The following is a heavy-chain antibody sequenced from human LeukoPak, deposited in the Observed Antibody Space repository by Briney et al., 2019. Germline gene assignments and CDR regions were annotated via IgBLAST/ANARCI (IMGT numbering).Heavy chain of an antibody. CDR3: ARDQEMGAMGAFDI. D-gene: IGHD1-26*01. J-gene: IGHJ3*02. CDR1: GFTFSNYA. CDR2: ISSRGDST. V-gene: IGHV3-23*01. Sequence: GGSLRLSCAASGFTFSNYAMSWVRQVPGRGLEWVSTISSRGDSTYDADSVKGRFTISRDNAKNSLYLQMNSLRAEDTAVYYCARDQEMGAMGAFDIWGQGTMVTVSS.